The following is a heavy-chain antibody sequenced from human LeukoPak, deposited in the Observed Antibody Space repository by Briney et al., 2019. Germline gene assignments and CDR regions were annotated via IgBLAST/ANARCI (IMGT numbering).Heavy chain of an antibody. CDR2: INRDGSEK. CDR3: EKYDDGYSLDG. D-gene: IGHD3-16*01. CDR1: GFTFRNYW. Sequence: GGSLRLSCAASGFTFRNYWMSWVRQAAGKGLEWVAKINRDGSEKYYADSVKGRFTTSRDNAKSSLFLQMNSLRGDDTAVYYCEKYDDGYSLDGWGQGTTVIVSS. J-gene: IGHJ6*02. V-gene: IGHV3-7*01.